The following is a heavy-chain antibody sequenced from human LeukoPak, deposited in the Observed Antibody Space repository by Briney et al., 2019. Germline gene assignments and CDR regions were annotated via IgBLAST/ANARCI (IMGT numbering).Heavy chain of an antibody. Sequence: SETLSLTCIVSGGSISSGNYYWDWIRQPPGKGLEWIGNVHHSGTIYYNPSLSSRVTMNVDKSKNQFSLKLTSVTAADTAIYYCARHPEAQNWFDPWGQGALVTVSS. CDR3: ARHPEAQNWFDP. J-gene: IGHJ5*02. V-gene: IGHV4-39*01. CDR2: VHHSGTI. CDR1: GGSISSGNYY. D-gene: IGHD2/OR15-2a*01.